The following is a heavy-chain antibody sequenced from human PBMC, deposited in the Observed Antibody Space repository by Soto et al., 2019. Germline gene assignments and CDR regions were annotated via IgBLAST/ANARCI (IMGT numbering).Heavy chain of an antibody. CDR1: GDSVSSTSAA. CDR3: ARGSYYSGWV. D-gene: IGHD6-19*01. Sequence: SQTLSLTCAISGDSVSSTSAAWSWIRQSPSRGLEWLGRTYYRSKWYSDYAVFVKSRITINPDTSKNQFSLQLNSVTPEDTAVYYCARGSYYSGWVWGQGTLVTVSS. CDR2: TYYRSKWYS. J-gene: IGHJ4*02. V-gene: IGHV6-1*01.